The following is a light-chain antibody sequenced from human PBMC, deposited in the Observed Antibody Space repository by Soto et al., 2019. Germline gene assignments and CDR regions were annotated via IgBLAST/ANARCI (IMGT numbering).Light chain of an antibody. J-gene: IGKJ1*01. CDR3: QQYNSYLCT. V-gene: IGKV1-17*01. CDR2: VSS. CDR1: QAIRND. Sequence: DIQVTQSPYSLSASEGDRVTITCRASQAIRNDLAWYQQKPGRAPKRLIYVSSSLQSGVPSRFSGRGSGTEFTLTISSLQPDDFAIYCCQQYNSYLCTFGQVTILDIK.